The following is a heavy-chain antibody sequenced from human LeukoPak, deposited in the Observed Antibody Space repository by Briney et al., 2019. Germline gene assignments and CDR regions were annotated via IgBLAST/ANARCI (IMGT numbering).Heavy chain of an antibody. CDR3: APMWENGYNPFGY. Sequence: GASVKVSCKASGYTFTGYYMHWVRQAPGQGLEWMGWINPNSGGTNYAQKFQGRVTMTRDTSISTAYMELSRLRSDDTAVYYCAPMWENGYNPFGYWGQGTLVTVSS. CDR1: GYTFTGYY. V-gene: IGHV1-2*02. J-gene: IGHJ4*02. CDR2: INPNSGGT. D-gene: IGHD5-24*01.